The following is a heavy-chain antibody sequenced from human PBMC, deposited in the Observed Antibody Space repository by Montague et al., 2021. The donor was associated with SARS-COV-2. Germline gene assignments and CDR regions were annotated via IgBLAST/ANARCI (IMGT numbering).Heavy chain of an antibody. CDR3: ARLKRYFDSSGSPSAFDF. J-gene: IGHJ3*01. CDR2: LYYTGNT. V-gene: IGHV4-39*02. D-gene: IGHD3-22*01. CDR1: GGSIITNIYY. Sequence: SETLSLTCTVSGGSIITNIYYLACIRQPPGKGLEWIGSLYYTGNTYYNPSLKSRVTISVVTSKNHFTLKLSSVTAAETAVYYCARLKRYFDSSGSPSAFDFWGKGTKVTVSS.